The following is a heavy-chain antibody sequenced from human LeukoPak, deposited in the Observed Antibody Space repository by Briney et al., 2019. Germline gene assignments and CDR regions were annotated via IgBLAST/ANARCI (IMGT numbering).Heavy chain of an antibody. CDR1: GFTLSSYA. J-gene: IGHJ4*02. CDR3: AKESSDGNFGGN. V-gene: IGHV3-23*01. D-gene: IGHD2-15*01. CDR2: ISGSGGRT. Sequence: GGSLRLSCAASGFTLSSYAMSWVRQAPGKGLGWVSGISGSGGRTDYADSVKGRFTISRDNSKNTVHLQMNSLRAEDTAVYYCAKESSDGNFGGNWGQGTLVTVSS.